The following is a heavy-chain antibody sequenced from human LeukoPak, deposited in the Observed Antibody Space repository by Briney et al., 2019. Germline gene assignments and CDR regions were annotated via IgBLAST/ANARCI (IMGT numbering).Heavy chain of an antibody. CDR3: ARELKGIVVVPAATRGQPQDY. D-gene: IGHD2-2*01. Sequence: PGGSLRLSCAASRFTFSSYTMTWVRQAPGKGLEWVASISTAGTYKSYADSVKGRFTISRDNANNSLYLQMNSLRAEDTAVYYCARELKGIVVVPAATRGQPQDYWGQGTLVTVSS. V-gene: IGHV3-21*01. J-gene: IGHJ4*02. CDR2: ISTAGTYK. CDR1: RFTFSSYT.